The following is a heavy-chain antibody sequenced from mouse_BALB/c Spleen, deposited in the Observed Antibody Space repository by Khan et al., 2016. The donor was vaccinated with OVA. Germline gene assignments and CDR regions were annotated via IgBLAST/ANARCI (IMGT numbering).Heavy chain of an antibody. Sequence: EVELVESGGGLVKPGGSLKLSCAASGFTFSSYSMSWVRQTPGKRLEWVATISSGGSYTYYPDSVKGRFTISRDNAKNTLYLQMSSLTSEDTAMYYGARREGCYGNPYAMDYWGQGTSVTVSS. J-gene: IGHJ4*01. D-gene: IGHD2-1*01. CDR2: ISSGGSYT. CDR3: ARREGCYGNPYAMDY. CDR1: GFTFSSYS. V-gene: IGHV5-9-3*01.